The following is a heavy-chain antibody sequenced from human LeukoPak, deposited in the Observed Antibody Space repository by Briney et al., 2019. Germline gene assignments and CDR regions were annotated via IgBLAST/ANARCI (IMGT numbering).Heavy chain of an antibody. CDR3: ASLGYCSGGSCYSASWLDP. CDR2: ISGSGGST. V-gene: IGHV3-23*01. J-gene: IGHJ5*02. Sequence: GGSLRLSCAASGFTFSSYAMSWVRQAPGKGLEWVSAISGSGGSTYYADSVKGRFTISRDNSKNTLYLQMNSLRAEDTAVYYCASLGYCSGGSCYSASWLDPWGQGTLVTVSS. CDR1: GFTFSSYA. D-gene: IGHD2-15*01.